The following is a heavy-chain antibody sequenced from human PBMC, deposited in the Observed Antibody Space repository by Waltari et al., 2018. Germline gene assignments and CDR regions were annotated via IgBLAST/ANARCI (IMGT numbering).Heavy chain of an antibody. J-gene: IGHJ5*02. V-gene: IGHV3-74*01. CDR2: INTDGGIT. CDR3: TRGVAEGFDP. D-gene: IGHD2-15*01. CDR1: GRTSRSYW. Sequence: VQLVESGGDFVQPGGSLRLTCAASGRTSRSYWMHWVRQAPGTGLVWVSRINTDGGITIYADSVRGRFTISRDNAKNTLYLQMNSLRVDDSAVYYCTRGVAEGFDPWGQGTLVTVSS.